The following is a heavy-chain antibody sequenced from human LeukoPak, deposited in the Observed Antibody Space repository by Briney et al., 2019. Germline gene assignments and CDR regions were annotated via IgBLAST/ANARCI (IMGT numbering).Heavy chain of an antibody. Sequence: GGSLRLSCAASGFTFSDYYMSWIRQAPGKGLEWVSYISSSGSTIYYADSVKGRFTISRDNAKNSLYLQMNSLRAEDTAVYYCAREDGYDFWSGYLGKGRDYYYYYYMDVWGKGTTVTVSS. CDR3: AREDGYDFWSGYLGKGRDYYYYYYMDV. V-gene: IGHV3-11*04. J-gene: IGHJ6*03. D-gene: IGHD3-3*01. CDR2: ISSSGSTI. CDR1: GFTFSDYY.